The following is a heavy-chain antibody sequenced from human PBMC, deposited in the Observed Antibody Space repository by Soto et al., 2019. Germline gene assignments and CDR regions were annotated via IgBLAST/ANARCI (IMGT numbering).Heavy chain of an antibody. CDR2: ISGSGGST. J-gene: IGHJ6*03. V-gene: IGHV3-23*01. D-gene: IGHD3-3*01. CDR3: AKVTYFRSGPASYASHAYMDV. Sequence: PGGSLRLSCAASGFTVSSYAMSWVRQAPGKGLEWVSAISGSGGSTYYADSVKGRFTISRDNSKNTLYLQMNSLRAEDTAVYYCAKVTYFRSGPASYASHAYMDVWGKGTTVTVSS. CDR1: GFTVSSYA.